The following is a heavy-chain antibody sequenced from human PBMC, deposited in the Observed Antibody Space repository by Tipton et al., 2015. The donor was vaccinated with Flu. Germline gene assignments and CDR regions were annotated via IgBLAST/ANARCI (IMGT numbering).Heavy chain of an antibody. Sequence: TLSLTCTVSGGSISSSSYYWGWIRQPPGKGLEWIGSIYYSGSTYYNPSLKSRVTISVDTSKNQFSLKLSSVTAADTVVYYCARRVAVAAHFDYWGQGTLVTVSS. V-gene: IGHV4-39*01. D-gene: IGHD6-19*01. J-gene: IGHJ4*02. CDR1: GGSISSSSYY. CDR3: ARRVAVAAHFDY. CDR2: IYYSGST.